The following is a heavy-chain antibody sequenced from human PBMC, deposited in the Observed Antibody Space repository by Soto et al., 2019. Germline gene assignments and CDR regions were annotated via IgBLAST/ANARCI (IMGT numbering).Heavy chain of an antibody. J-gene: IGHJ5*02. CDR1: GGYFSGYY. CDR2: INHSGST. CDR3: ARDRYDYVWGSYLSNWFDP. Sequence: SETLSLTCAVYGGYFSGYYWSWIRQPPGKGLEWIGEINHSGSTNYNPSLKSRVTISVDTSKNQFSLKLSSVTAADTAVYYCARDRYDYVWGSYLSNWFDPWGQGTLVTVSS. D-gene: IGHD3-16*02. V-gene: IGHV4-34*01.